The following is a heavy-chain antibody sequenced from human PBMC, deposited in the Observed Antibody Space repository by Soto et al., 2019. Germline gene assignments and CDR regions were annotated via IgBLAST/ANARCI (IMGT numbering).Heavy chain of an antibody. CDR3: ARDGAGGYSYGYWNWFDP. V-gene: IGHV1-2*02. CDR2: INPNSGGT. CDR1: GYTFTGYY. Sequence: ASVEVSCKXSGYTFTGYYMHWVRQAPGQGLEWMGWINPNSGGTNYAQKFQGRVTMTRDTSISTAYMELSRLRPDDTAVYYCARDGAGGYSYGYWNWFDPWGQGTLVTVSS. D-gene: IGHD5-18*01. J-gene: IGHJ5*02.